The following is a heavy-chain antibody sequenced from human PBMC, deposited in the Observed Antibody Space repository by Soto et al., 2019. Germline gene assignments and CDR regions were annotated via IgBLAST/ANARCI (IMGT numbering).Heavy chain of an antibody. CDR2: ISYDGSNK. CDR1: GFTFSSYA. CDR3: ARDAGIAVAGHYYYYGMDV. J-gene: IGHJ6*02. V-gene: IGHV3-30-3*01. D-gene: IGHD6-19*01. Sequence: GGSLRLSCAASGFTFSSYAMHWVRQAPGKGLEWVAVISYDGSNKYYADSVKGRFTISRDNSKNTLYLQMNSLRAEDTAVYYCARDAGIAVAGHYYYYGMDVWGQGTTVTVSS.